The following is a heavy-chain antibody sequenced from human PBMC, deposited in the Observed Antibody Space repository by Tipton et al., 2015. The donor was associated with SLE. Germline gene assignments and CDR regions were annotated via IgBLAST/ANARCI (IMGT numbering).Heavy chain of an antibody. CDR1: GGSISSYY. V-gene: IGHV4-34*01. Sequence: TLSLTCTVYGGSISSYYWSWIRQPPGKGLEWIGEINQSGNTDYKSSLKSRVTISVDTSKNQFSLKLSSVTAADTAVYYCATAGITGTPGWFDPWGQGTLVTVSS. CDR3: ATAGITGTPGWFDP. J-gene: IGHJ5*02. D-gene: IGHD1-20*01. CDR2: INQSGNT.